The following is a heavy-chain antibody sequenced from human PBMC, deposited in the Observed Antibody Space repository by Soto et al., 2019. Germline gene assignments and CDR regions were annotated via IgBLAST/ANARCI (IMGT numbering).Heavy chain of an antibody. CDR2: INPNSGGT. CDR3: ARQVSDLTNRPYDAFDI. CDR1: GYTFTGYY. D-gene: IGHD2-8*01. Sequence: ASVKVSCKASGYTFTGYYMHWVRQAPGQGLEWMGWINPNSGGTNYAQKFQGWVTMTRDTSISTAYMELSRLRSDDTAVYYCARQVSDLTNRPYDAFDIWGQGTMVTVSS. J-gene: IGHJ3*02. V-gene: IGHV1-2*04.